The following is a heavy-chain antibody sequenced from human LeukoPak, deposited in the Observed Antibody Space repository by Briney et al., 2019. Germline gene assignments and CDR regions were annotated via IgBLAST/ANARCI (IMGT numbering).Heavy chain of an antibody. CDR1: GFTFSNAW. Sequence: GGSLRLSCAASGFTFSNAWMSWVRQAPGKGLEWVGRIKRKTDGGTTDYAAPVKGRFTISRDDSKNRMYLQMNSLKTEDTAVYYCTTEGIWGQGTMVTVSS. J-gene: IGHJ3*02. CDR3: TTEGI. CDR2: IKRKTDGGTT. V-gene: IGHV3-15*01.